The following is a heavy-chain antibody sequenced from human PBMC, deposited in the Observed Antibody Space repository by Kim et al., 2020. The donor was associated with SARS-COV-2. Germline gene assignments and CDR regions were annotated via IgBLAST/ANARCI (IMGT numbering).Heavy chain of an antibody. V-gene: IGHV3-7*01. D-gene: IGHD3-9*01. Sequence: GGSLRLSCAASGFTFSSYWMSWVRQAPGKGLEWVANIKQDGSEKYYVDSVKGRFTISRDNAKNSLYLQMNSLRAEDTAVYYCARDKILTGYPPTLYYYYGMDVWGQGTTVTVSS. CDR2: IKQDGSEK. J-gene: IGHJ6*02. CDR3: ARDKILTGYPPTLYYYYGMDV. CDR1: GFTFSSYW.